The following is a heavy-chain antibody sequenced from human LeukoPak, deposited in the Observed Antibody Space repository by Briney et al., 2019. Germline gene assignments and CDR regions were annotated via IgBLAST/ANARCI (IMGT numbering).Heavy chain of an antibody. CDR1: GYTFTSYA. V-gene: IGHV7-4-1*02. Sequence: ASVKVSCKASGYTFTSYAMNWVRQAPGQGLEWMGWINTNTGNPTYAQGFTGRFVFSLDTSVSTAYLQISSLKAEDTAVYYCAREPTVAGTRVPRGDYWGQGTLVTVSS. J-gene: IGHJ4*02. CDR3: AREPTVAGTRVPRGDY. D-gene: IGHD6-19*01. CDR2: INTNTGNP.